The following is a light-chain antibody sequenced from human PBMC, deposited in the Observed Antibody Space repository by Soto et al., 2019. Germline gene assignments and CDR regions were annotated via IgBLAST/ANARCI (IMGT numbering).Light chain of an antibody. CDR1: QSLSSW. V-gene: IGKV1-5*01. CDR2: DTS. Sequence: DIQMTQSPSSLSASIGDRVTITCRASQSLSSWVAWYQKKPDKGPQLLISDTSRLETGVPSRFSVSGSGTDFSLTISRVQPYDYEIYFCQQYNTYAWTFGEGIKVEIK. CDR3: QQYNTYAWT. J-gene: IGKJ1*01.